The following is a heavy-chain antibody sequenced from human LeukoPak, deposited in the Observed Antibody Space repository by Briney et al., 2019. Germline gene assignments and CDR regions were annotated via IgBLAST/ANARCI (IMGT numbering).Heavy chain of an antibody. V-gene: IGHV4-61*02. CDR1: GGSISSGSDY. CDR2: IYTSGST. J-gene: IGHJ4*02. D-gene: IGHD3-10*01. Sequence: SETLSLTCTVSGGSISSGSDYWRWIRQPAGKGLEWIERIYTSGSTNYNPSLKSRVTISVDTSKNQFSMKLSSVTAADTAVYYCARGNRITMVRGVGGFDYWGQGTLVTVSS. CDR3: ARGNRITMVRGVGGFDY.